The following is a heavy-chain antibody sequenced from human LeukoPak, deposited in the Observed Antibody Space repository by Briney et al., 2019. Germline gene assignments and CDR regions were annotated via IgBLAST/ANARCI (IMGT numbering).Heavy chain of an antibody. CDR1: GYTFTSYG. CDR3: AKDPIRDARFEELFLPYIDY. CDR2: ISASNGNT. J-gene: IGHJ4*02. Sequence: ASVKVSCKASGYTFTSYGISWVRQAPGQGLEWMGWISASNGNTNYAQKLQGRVTMTTDTSTSTAYMELRSLRSDDTAVYYCAKDPIRDARFEELFLPYIDYWGQGTLATVPS. D-gene: IGHD3-10*01. V-gene: IGHV1-18*01.